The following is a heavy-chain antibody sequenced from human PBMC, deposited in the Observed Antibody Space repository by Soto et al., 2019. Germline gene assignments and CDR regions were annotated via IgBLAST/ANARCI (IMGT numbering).Heavy chain of an antibody. CDR3: ARQGYYDLLSGYYLFDY. CDR2: VSYSGST. V-gene: IGHV4-59*08. Sequence: QVQLQESGPGLVKPSETLFVTCTVSGGSTDSLYWSWVRQPPGKGLEWIWYVSYSGSTTYNPSLKSRVIVSIDTSKNQFSLKLTSVTAADTAVYYCARQGYYDLLSGYYLFDYWGQGILVTVSS. CDR1: GGSTDSLY. D-gene: IGHD3-3*01. J-gene: IGHJ4*02.